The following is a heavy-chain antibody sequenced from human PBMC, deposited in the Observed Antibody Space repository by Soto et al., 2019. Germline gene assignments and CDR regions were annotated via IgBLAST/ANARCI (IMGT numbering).Heavy chain of an antibody. V-gene: IGHV3-11*05. CDR3: ARENYYKMDV. J-gene: IGHJ6*02. Sequence: QVQLVESGGGLVKPGGSLRLSCAASGFIFSDYYMTWIRQSPGKGLEWISYISNSGITNYADSVKGRFTISRDNAKNSPYLQMDSLRAEDTAVYYCARENYYKMDVWGQGTTVTVSS. CDR2: ISNSGIT. CDR1: GFIFSDYY.